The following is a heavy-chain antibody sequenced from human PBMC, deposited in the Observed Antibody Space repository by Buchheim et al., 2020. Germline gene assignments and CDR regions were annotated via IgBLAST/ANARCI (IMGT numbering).Heavy chain of an antibody. CDR3: ARELGVGSGWPLDY. Sequence: QVQPVESGGGVVQPGRSLRLSCAASGFTFSSYGMHWVRQAPGKGLEWVAVIWYDGSNKYYADSVKGRFTISRDNSKNTLYLQMNSLRAEDTAVYYCARELGVGSGWPLDYWGQGTL. J-gene: IGHJ4*02. V-gene: IGHV3-33*01. CDR2: IWYDGSNK. D-gene: IGHD6-19*01. CDR1: GFTFSSYG.